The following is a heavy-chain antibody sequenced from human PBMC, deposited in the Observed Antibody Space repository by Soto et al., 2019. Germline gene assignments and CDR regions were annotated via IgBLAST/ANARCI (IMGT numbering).Heavy chain of an antibody. D-gene: IGHD3-10*01. J-gene: IGHJ6*02. CDR2: ISRSSTGI. Sequence: EVQLVESGGGLVQPGGSLRLSCAASGFTFSLYSMSWVRQAPGKGLEWVSYISRSSTGIHYADSVKGRFTISRDDATNAMHLQMSGLRDGDTAGYYCARAVTWGLDVWGQGTTVSISS. CDR1: GFTFSLYS. CDR3: ARAVTWGLDV. V-gene: IGHV3-48*02.